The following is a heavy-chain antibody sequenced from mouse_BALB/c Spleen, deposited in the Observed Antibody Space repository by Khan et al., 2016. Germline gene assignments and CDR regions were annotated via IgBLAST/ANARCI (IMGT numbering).Heavy chain of an antibody. CDR3: ARTARATFAY. V-gene: IGHV9-3*02. CDR2: INTSTGEP. D-gene: IGHD3-1*01. J-gene: IGHJ3*01. Sequence: QIQLVQSGPELKKPGETVKISCKASGYTFTNYGMNWVKQAPGKGFKWMGWINTSTGEPTYAEEFKGRFAFSLETSASTAYLQINNLKSEDTATXVGARTARATFAYWGQGTLVTVSA. CDR1: GYTFTNYG.